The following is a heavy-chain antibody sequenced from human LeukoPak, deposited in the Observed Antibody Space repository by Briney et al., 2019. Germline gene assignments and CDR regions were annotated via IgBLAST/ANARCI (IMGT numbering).Heavy chain of an antibody. J-gene: IGHJ4*02. CDR2: IYTSGST. CDR1: GGSISSGSYY. V-gene: IGHV4-61*02. Sequence: SETLSLTCTVSGGSISSGSYYWSWIRQPAEKGLEWIGRIYTSGSTNYNPSLKSRVTISLDTSKNQFSLKLSSVTAADTAVYYCARDGSGYYDTSGYRNWGQGTLVTVSS. CDR3: ARDGSGYYDTSGYRN. D-gene: IGHD3-22*01.